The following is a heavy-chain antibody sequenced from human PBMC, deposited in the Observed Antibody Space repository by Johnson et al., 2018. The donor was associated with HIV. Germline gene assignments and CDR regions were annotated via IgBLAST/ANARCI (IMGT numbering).Heavy chain of an antibody. Sequence: QVQLVESGGGVVQPGRSLRLSCAASGFTFSSYAMHWVRQAPGKGLEWVAFIRYDGSNKNYADSVKGRFTISRDNSKNTLYLQMNSLRAEDTAVYYCAKGPQGIATPDAFDIWGQGTMVTVSS. V-gene: IGHV3-30*02. CDR3: AKGPQGIATPDAFDI. D-gene: IGHD2-21*01. CDR2: IRYDGSNK. J-gene: IGHJ3*02. CDR1: GFTFSSYA.